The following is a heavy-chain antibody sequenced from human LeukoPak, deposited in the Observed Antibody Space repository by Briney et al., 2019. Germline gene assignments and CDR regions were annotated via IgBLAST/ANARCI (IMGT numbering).Heavy chain of an antibody. V-gene: IGHV3-23*01. CDR1: GFTFSNYA. J-gene: IGHJ4*02. CDR2: ISGIGGST. CDR3: AKPARTDYADY. Sequence: GGSLRLSCAASGFTFSNYAMNWVRQAPGKGLEWVSSISGIGGSTYYADSVKGRFTISRDNSKNTLYLQMNSLRAEDTAVYYCAKPARTDYADYWGQGTLVTVSS. D-gene: IGHD1-14*01.